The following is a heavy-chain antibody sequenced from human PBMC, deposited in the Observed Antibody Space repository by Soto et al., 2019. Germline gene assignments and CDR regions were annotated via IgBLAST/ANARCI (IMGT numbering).Heavy chain of an antibody. V-gene: IGHV3-23*01. Sequence: GGSLRLSCAASGFIFSNYGMNWVRQAPGKGLEWVSGISESGGSTYYTDSVKGRFTLSRDNSKNTLYLQVDSLRPDDTAVYYCARRSYCSSTSCDKFFDYWGQGTLVTVSS. CDR3: ARRSYCSSTSCDKFFDY. J-gene: IGHJ4*02. D-gene: IGHD2-2*02. CDR1: GFIFSNYG. CDR2: ISESGGST.